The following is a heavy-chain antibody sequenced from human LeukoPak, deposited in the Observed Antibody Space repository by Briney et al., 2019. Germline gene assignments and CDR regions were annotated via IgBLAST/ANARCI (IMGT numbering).Heavy chain of an antibody. CDR2: IKPDGSEE. Sequence: RTGGSLSLSCAASGFTVSNYWMDWVRQAPGKGLEWVANIKPDGSEEYYMDSVKGRFTISRDNAKISLYLQRNSLRAEDTAVYYCARSSITMVRGVIKSTTSWYHYYNMDVRGKGTTVTVSS. D-gene: IGHD3-10*01. J-gene: IGHJ6*03. V-gene: IGHV3-7*01. CDR1: GFTVSNYW. CDR3: ARSSITMVRGVIKSTTSWYHYYNMDV.